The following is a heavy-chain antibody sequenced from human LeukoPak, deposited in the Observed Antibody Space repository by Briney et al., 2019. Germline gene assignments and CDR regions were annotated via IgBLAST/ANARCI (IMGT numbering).Heavy chain of an antibody. CDR2: IHPADSDI. CDR1: GYSFTSYW. V-gene: IGHV5-51*01. CDR3: ARQRDYDILTGYEFDP. D-gene: IGHD3-9*01. Sequence: GESLKISCKGSGYSFTSYWIGWVRQMPGKGLEWMEIIHPADSDIRYSPSFQGQVTISADKSISTAYLQWSSLKASDTAMYYCARQRDYDILTGYEFDPWGQGTLVTVSS. J-gene: IGHJ5*02.